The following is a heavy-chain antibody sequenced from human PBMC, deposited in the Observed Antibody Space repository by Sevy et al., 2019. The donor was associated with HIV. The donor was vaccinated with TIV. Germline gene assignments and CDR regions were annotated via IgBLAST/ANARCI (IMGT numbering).Heavy chain of an antibody. D-gene: IGHD6-19*01. CDR1: GFTVSSNY. Sequence: GGSLRLSCAASGFTVSSNYMSWVRQAPGKGLEWVSVIYSGGSTYYADSVKGRFTISRDNSKNTLYPQMNSLRAEDTAVYYCAREGVGVAGTGYFDYWGQGTLVTVSS. CDR2: IYSGGST. J-gene: IGHJ4*02. CDR3: AREGVGVAGTGYFDY. V-gene: IGHV3-53*01.